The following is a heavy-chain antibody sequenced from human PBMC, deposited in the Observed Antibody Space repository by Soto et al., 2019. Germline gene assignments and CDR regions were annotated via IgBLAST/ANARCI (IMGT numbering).Heavy chain of an antibody. Sequence: ASVKVSCKVSGYTLTELSMHWVRQAPGKGLEWMGGFDPEDGETIYAQKFQGRVTMTEDTSTDTAYMELSSLRSEDTAVYYCATVPPPRPRTKNWGKAFDIWGQGTMVTVSS. CDR3: ATVPPPRPRTKNWGKAFDI. CDR2: FDPEDGET. D-gene: IGHD7-27*01. V-gene: IGHV1-24*01. J-gene: IGHJ3*02. CDR1: GYTLTELS.